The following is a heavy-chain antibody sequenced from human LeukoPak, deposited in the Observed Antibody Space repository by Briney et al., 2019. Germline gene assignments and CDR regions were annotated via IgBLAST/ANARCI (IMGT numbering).Heavy chain of an antibody. Sequence: GGSLRLSCAASGFTFSSYEMNWVRQAPGKGLEWVSYISSSGSTIYYADSVKGRFTISRDNAKNSLYLQMNSLRAEDTAVYYCARVSVAGTRGAFDIWGQGTMVTVSS. CDR2: ISSSGSTI. D-gene: IGHD6-19*01. J-gene: IGHJ3*02. CDR3: ARVSVAGTRGAFDI. CDR1: GFTFSSYE. V-gene: IGHV3-48*03.